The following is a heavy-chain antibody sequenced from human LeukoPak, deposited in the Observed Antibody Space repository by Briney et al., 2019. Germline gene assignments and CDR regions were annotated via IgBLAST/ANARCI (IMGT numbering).Heavy chain of an antibody. CDR3: AKAPRMLGYCSGGGCYGFDY. D-gene: IGHD2-15*01. J-gene: IGHJ4*02. CDR1: GFTFSSYA. Sequence: PGGSLRLSCAASGFTFSSYAMSWVRQDPGKGLEWVSAISGSGGSTYYADSVKGRFPISRDNSKNTLYLQMDSLRAEDTAVYYCAKAPRMLGYCSGGGCYGFDYWGQGTLVTVSS. V-gene: IGHV3-23*01. CDR2: ISGSGGST.